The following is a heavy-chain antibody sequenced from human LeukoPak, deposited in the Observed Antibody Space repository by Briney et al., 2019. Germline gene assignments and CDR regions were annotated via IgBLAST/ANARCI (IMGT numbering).Heavy chain of an antibody. Sequence: GGSLRLSCAASGFTFSSYGMSWARQAPGKGLEWVSAISGSGGSTYYADSVKGRFTISRDNSKNTLYLQMNSLRAEDTAVYYCAKDRLWFGELLLVWGQGTLVTVSS. D-gene: IGHD3-10*01. V-gene: IGHV3-23*01. CDR2: ISGSGGST. J-gene: IGHJ4*02. CDR1: GFTFSSYG. CDR3: AKDRLWFGELLLV.